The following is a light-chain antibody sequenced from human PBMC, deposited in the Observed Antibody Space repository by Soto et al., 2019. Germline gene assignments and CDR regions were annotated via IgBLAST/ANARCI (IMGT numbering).Light chain of an antibody. CDR3: HQRQSWPRT. Sequence: VLNEAAGSLSLSAVRRHGTSCRASQTVNSRLAWYQHKPGQAPRLLIYHTSNRATGIPARFSGSGSGTDFTLTISSLEPEDFAVYYCHQRQSWPRTFGQGTKVDI. J-gene: IGKJ1*01. CDR2: HTS. CDR1: QTVNSR. V-gene: IGKV3-11*01.